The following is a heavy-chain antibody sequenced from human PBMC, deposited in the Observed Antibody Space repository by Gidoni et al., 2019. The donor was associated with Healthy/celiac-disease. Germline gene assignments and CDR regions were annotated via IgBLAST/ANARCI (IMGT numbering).Heavy chain of an antibody. Sequence: EVQLVESGGGLVKPGRSLRLSCTASGFPFGDYAMSWFRQAPGKGLEWVGFIRSKAYGGTTEYAASVKGRFTISRDDSKSIAYLQMNSLKTEDTAVYYCTSIAARPYFFFDYWGQGTLVTVSS. D-gene: IGHD6-6*01. CDR1: GFPFGDYA. CDR2: IRSKAYGGTT. J-gene: IGHJ4*02. V-gene: IGHV3-49*05. CDR3: TSIAARPYFFFDY.